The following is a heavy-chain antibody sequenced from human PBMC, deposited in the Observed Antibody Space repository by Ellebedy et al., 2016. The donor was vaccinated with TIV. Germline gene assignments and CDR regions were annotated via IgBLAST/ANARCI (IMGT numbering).Heavy chain of an antibody. Sequence: SETLSLXCAVYGGSFSGYYWSWIRQPPGKGLEWIGEINHSGSTNYNPSLKSRVTISVDTSKNQFSLKLSSVTAADTAVYYCAREGVTMVRGVISFDYYYYGMDVWGQGTTVTVSS. CDR2: INHSGST. CDR3: AREGVTMVRGVISFDYYYYGMDV. D-gene: IGHD3-10*01. J-gene: IGHJ6*02. V-gene: IGHV4-34*01. CDR1: GGSFSGYY.